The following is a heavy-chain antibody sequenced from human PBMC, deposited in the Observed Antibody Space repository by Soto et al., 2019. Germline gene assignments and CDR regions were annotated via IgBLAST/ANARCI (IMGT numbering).Heavy chain of an antibody. V-gene: IGHV4-39*01. CDR3: ARRGSGGIAVAGTSFDY. J-gene: IGHJ4*02. Sequence: SETLSLTCTVSGGSISSGDYYWSWIRQPPGKGLEWIGTIYYSGSTYYNPSLKSRVTISVDTSKNQFSLKLSSVTAADTAVFYCARRGSGGIAVAGTSFDYWGQGTLVTVSS. CDR2: IYYSGST. CDR1: GGSISSGDYY. D-gene: IGHD6-19*01.